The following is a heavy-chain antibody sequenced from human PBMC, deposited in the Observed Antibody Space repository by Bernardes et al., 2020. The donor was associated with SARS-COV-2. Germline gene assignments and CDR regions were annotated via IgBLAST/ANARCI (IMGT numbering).Heavy chain of an antibody. J-gene: IGHJ5*02. D-gene: IGHD2-2*01. CDR1: GYTFTGYY. Sequence: ASMKVSCKASGYTFTGYYMHWVRQAPGQGLEWMGWINPNSGGTNYAQKFQGWVTMTRDTSISTAYMELSRLRSDDTAVYYCARGDVVVPAAPPLNWFDPWGQGTLVTVSS. V-gene: IGHV1-2*04. CDR3: ARGDVVVPAAPPLNWFDP. CDR2: INPNSGGT.